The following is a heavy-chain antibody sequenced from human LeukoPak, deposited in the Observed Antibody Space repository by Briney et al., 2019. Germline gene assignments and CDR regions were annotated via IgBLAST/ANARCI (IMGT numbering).Heavy chain of an antibody. CDR3: ARVREASIYGTNNYYYMDV. CDR1: GFTFSSYW. CDR2: IKQDGSEK. Sequence: PGGSLRLSCAASGFTFSSYWMTWVRQAPGKGLEWVATIKQDGSEKSYVDSVKGRFTISRDYAKKSLFLQRTSLRAEDTAVYCCARVREASIYGTNNYYYMDVWGKGTKVTVSS. D-gene: IGHD2/OR15-2a*01. J-gene: IGHJ6*03. V-gene: IGHV3-7*01.